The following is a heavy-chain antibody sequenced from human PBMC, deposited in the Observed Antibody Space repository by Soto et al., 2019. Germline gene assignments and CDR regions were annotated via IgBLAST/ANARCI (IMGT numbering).Heavy chain of an antibody. J-gene: IGHJ4*02. Sequence: ASVKVSCKASGYTFTSYGISWVRQAPGQGLEWMGIINPNSGNTSYAQKFQGRVTMTRDTSTSTVYMELSSLRSEDTAVYYCARGKQQYYFDYWGQGTLVTVSS. CDR1: GYTFTSYG. CDR2: INPNSGNT. CDR3: ARGKQQYYFDY. D-gene: IGHD6-13*01. V-gene: IGHV1-46*01.